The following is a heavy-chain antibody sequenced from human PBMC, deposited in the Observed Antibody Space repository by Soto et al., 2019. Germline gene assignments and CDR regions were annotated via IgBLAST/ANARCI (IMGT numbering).Heavy chain of an antibody. CDR3: ARGGKVPYYSGMDV. J-gene: IGHJ6*02. CDR1: GFTLSSFA. V-gene: IGHV3-48*03. Sequence: EVQLEESGGGLVQPGGSLRLSCAASGFTLSSFALNWVRQAPGKGLEWVSYIGATSSSGSNFYYAASVKGRFTISRDSAKNSFFRKMNSLRDKDRAFYYWARGGKVPYYSGMDVWGQGTTVTV. D-gene: IGHD3-16*01. CDR2: IGATSSSGSNF.